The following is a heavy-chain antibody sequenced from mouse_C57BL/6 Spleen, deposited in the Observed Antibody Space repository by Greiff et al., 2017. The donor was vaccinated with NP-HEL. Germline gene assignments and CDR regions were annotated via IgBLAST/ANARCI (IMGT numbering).Heavy chain of an antibody. V-gene: IGHV3-1*01. J-gene: IGHJ3*01. Sequence: EVKLMESGPGMVKPSQSLSLTCTVTGYSITSGYDWHWIRHFPGNKLEWMGYISYSGSTNYNPSLKSRISITHDTSKNHFFLKLNSVTTEDTATYYCARADYYGSRVSFAYWGQGTLVTVSA. CDR3: ARADYYGSRVSFAY. CDR2: ISYSGST. D-gene: IGHD1-1*01. CDR1: GYSITSGYD.